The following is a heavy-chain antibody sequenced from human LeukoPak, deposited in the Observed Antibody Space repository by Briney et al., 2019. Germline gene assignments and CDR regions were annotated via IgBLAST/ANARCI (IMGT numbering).Heavy chain of an antibody. J-gene: IGHJ6*03. CDR2: ISSSSSYI. CDR1: GFTFSSYS. D-gene: IGHD1-26*01. Sequence: GGSLRLSCAASGFTFSSYSMNWVRQAPGKGLEWVSSISSSSSYIYYADSVKGRFTISRDKSKNTLYLQMNSLRAEDTAVYYCAKDAGGSLYYYYMDVWGKGTTVTISS. V-gene: IGHV3-21*01. CDR3: AKDAGGSLYYYYMDV.